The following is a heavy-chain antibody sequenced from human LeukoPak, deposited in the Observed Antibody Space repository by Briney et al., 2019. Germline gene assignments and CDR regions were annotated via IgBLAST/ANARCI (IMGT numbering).Heavy chain of an antibody. CDR3: ARQRPDYYYYMDV. D-gene: IGHD6-25*01. V-gene: IGHV3-11*04. CDR1: GFTFSDYY. J-gene: IGHJ6*03. Sequence: SGGSLRLSCAVSGFTFSDYYMRWIRQAPGKGLEWVSYISSSGSTIYYADSVKGRFTISRDNAKNSLYLQMNSLRADDTALYYCARQRPDYYYYMDVWGKGTTVTVSS. CDR2: ISSSGSTI.